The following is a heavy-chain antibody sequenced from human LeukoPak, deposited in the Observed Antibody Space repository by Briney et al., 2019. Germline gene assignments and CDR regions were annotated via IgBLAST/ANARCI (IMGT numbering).Heavy chain of an antibody. J-gene: IGHJ6*03. CDR2: INPSGGST. D-gene: IGHD2-8*01. CDR3: ARDLSAVHTKLYYYYMDV. V-gene: IGHV1-46*01. CDR1: GYTFTSYY. Sequence: ASVKVSCKASGYTFTSYYMHWVRQAPGQGLEWMGIINPSGGSTSYAQKFQGRVTMTRDTSTSTVYMELSSLRSEDTAVYYCARDLSAVHTKLYYYYMDVWGKRTTVTVSS.